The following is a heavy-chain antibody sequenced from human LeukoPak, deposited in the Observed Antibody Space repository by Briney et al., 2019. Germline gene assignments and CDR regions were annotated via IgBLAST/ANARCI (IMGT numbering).Heavy chain of an antibody. CDR2: ISSSSSYI. D-gene: IGHD3-10*01. CDR3: AREPGRPYSYGSGSYP. J-gene: IGHJ5*02. V-gene: IGHV3-21*04. CDR1: GFTFSSYS. Sequence: GGSLRLSCAASGFTFSSYSMNWVRQAPGKGLEWVSSISSSSSYIYYADSVKGRFTISRDNAKNSLYLQMNSLRAEDTAVYYCAREPGRPYSYGSGSYPFGQGTLVTVSS.